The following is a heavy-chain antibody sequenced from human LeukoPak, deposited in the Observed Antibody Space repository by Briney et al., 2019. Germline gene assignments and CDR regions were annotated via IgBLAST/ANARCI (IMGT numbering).Heavy chain of an antibody. CDR1: GGSISSSSYY. J-gene: IGHJ4*02. CDR3: ARAAAGYRFDY. Sequence: SETLSLTCTVSGGSISSSSYYWGWIRQPPGKGLEWIGSIYYSGSTYYNPSLKSRVTISVDTSKNQFSLKLSSVTAADTAVYYCARAAAGYRFDYWGQGTLVTVSS. V-gene: IGHV4-39*07. CDR2: IYYSGST. D-gene: IGHD6-13*01.